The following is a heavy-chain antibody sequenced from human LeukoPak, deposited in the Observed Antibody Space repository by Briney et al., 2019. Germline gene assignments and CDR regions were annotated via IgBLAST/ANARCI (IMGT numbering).Heavy chain of an antibody. CDR3: ARDYRGYRAPYYFDY. CDR1: GFTFSSYW. J-gene: IGHJ4*02. CDR2: IKQDASEK. V-gene: IGHV3-7*01. Sequence: GGSLRLSCAASGFTFSSYWMSWVRQAPGKGLEWVANIKQDASEKYYVDSVKGRFNISRDNAKNSLYLQMNSLRAEDTAVYYCARDYRGYRAPYYFDYWGQGTLVTVSS. D-gene: IGHD2-15*01.